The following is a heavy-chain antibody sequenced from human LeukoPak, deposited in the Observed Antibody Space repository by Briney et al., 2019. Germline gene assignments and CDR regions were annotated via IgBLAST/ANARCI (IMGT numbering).Heavy chain of an antibody. Sequence: SETLSLTCTVSGGSISSYYWSWIRQPPGKGLEWIGYIYYSGSTNYNPSLKSRVTISVDTSKNQFSLKLSSVTAADTAVYYCARFGLLWFGEWSAFDIWGQRTMVTVSS. CDR2: IYYSGST. J-gene: IGHJ3*02. V-gene: IGHV4-59*08. CDR1: GGSISSYY. CDR3: ARFGLLWFGEWSAFDI. D-gene: IGHD3-10*01.